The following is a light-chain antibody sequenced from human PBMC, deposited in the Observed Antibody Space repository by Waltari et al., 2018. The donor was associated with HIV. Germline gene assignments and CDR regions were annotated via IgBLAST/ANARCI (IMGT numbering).Light chain of an antibody. CDR2: EVS. Sequence: QSALTQPASVSGSPGQSITISCTGTRSAVGGYHLVSWYQQHPGKAPKLMIYEVSKRPSGVSNRFSGSKSGNTASLTISGLQAEDETDYYCCAYAGSTTYVIFGGGTKLTVL. J-gene: IGLJ2*01. CDR1: RSAVGGYHL. CDR3: CAYAGSTTYVI. V-gene: IGLV2-23*02.